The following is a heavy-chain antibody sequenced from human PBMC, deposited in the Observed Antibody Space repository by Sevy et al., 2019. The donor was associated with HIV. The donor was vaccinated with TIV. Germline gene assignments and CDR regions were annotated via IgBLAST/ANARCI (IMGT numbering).Heavy chain of an antibody. CDR2: ISYDGNNK. V-gene: IGHV3-30*04. Sequence: GGYLRLSCAASGITFSSYAMNWVRQAPGKGLEWVALISYDGNNKYYADSVKGRFTISRDNSKNTLYLQMNSLRGEDTAFYYCARGLAALPGYYYGLDVWGQGITVTVSS. D-gene: IGHD6-6*01. J-gene: IGHJ6*02. CDR3: ARGLAALPGYYYGLDV. CDR1: GITFSSYA.